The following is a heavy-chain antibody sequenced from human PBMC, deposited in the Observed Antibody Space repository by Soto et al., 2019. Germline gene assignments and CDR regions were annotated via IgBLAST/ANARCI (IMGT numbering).Heavy chain of an antibody. CDR3: AQATYYYDSSGPGEGLLDY. J-gene: IGHJ4*02. V-gene: IGHV4-30-2*01. CDR2: IYHSGNT. Sequence: PSETLSLTCAVSGGSISSGGYSWTWIRQPPGKGLEWIGYIYHSGNTYYNPSLKSRVTISGDRSKNQFTLNLRSVTAADTAVYYCAQATYYYDSSGPGEGLLDYWGQGTLVTVSP. D-gene: IGHD3-22*01. CDR1: GGSISSGGYS.